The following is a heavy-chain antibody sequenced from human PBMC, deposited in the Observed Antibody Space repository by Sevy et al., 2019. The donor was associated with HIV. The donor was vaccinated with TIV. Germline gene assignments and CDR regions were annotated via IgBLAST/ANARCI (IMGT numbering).Heavy chain of an antibody. Sequence: ASVKVSCEAFGYTFTSYDINWVRQAPGQGLEWMGWMSPNTGATGFAQKFQGRVTLTRNKSITTAYMELSSLTYGDTDVYYCARGGNGDFWSYAYYYYGMDVWGQGTTVTVSS. CDR3: ARGGNGDFWSYAYYYYGMDV. CDR2: MSPNTGAT. J-gene: IGHJ6*02. CDR1: GYTFTSYD. D-gene: IGHD3-3*01. V-gene: IGHV1-8*01.